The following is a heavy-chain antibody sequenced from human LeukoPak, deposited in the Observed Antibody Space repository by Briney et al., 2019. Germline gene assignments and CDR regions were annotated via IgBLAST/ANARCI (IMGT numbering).Heavy chain of an antibody. Sequence: SETLSLTCTVPGGSISSGDYYWSWIRQPPGKGLEWIGYIYYSGSTYYNPSLKSRVTISVDTSKNQFSLKLSSVTTADTAVYYCASGYDSSGYLERGAGDYWGQGTLVTVSS. V-gene: IGHV4-30-4*01. CDR3: ASGYDSSGYLERGAGDY. CDR1: GGSISSGDYY. CDR2: IYYSGST. J-gene: IGHJ4*02. D-gene: IGHD3-22*01.